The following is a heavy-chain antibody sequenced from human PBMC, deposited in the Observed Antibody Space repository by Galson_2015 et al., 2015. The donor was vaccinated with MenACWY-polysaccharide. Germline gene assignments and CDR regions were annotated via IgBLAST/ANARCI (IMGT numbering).Heavy chain of an antibody. J-gene: IGHJ4*02. CDR1: GFPFRTYR. V-gene: IGHV3-21*01. CDR2: ISDSSSSI. Sequence: SLRLSCAASGFPFRTYRMHWLRQAPGKGLEWVSSISDSSSSIYYADSMKGRLTISRDNAKNSLYLQMNGLRAEDTAIYYCARAYSSSSIVDYWGQGTLVTVSS. D-gene: IGHD6-6*01. CDR3: ARAYSSSSIVDY.